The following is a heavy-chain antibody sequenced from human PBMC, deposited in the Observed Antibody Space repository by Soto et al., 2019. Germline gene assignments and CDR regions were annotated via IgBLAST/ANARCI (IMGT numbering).Heavy chain of an antibody. V-gene: IGHV4-4*07. CDR3: VRDGTKTLRDWFDP. CDR1: GASSSGFY. CDR2: IYATGTT. Sequence: SELLSLTRPFAGASSSGFYWSWIRKSAGKGLEWIGRIYATGTTDYNPSLKSRVMMSVDTSKKQFSLKLRSVTAADTAVYYCVRDGTKTLRDWFDPWGQGISVTVSS. J-gene: IGHJ5*02. D-gene: IGHD1-1*01.